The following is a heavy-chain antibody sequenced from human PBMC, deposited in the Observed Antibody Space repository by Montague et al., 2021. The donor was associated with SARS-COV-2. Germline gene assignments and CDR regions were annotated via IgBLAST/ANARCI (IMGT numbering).Heavy chain of an antibody. D-gene: IGHD3-9*01. CDR2: VSHPGSA. CDR1: TEAFNGYY. J-gene: IGHJ4*02. V-gene: IGHV4-34*01. CDR3: ARGVYNRVIFVVSSRYYFDY. Sequence: SETRSLTCAVYTEAFNGYYWTWIRQPPGKGLEWIGDVSHPGSAKYNPSLKGRVSISVNTWRKQISLRLTSVTAADTATYYCARGVYNRVIFVVSSRYYFDYWGQGNMVAVSA.